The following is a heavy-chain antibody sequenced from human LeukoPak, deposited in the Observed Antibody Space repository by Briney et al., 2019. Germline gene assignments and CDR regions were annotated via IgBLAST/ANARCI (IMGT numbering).Heavy chain of an antibody. Sequence: SVKVSCKASGFTFTSSAVQWVRQARGQRLEWIGWIVVGSGNTNYAQKFQERVTITRDMSTSAAYMELSSLRSEDTAVYYCAAGIAARPFPDLHWYYYYYYGMDVWGQGTTVTVSS. CDR3: AAGIAARPFPDLHWYYYYYYGMDV. V-gene: IGHV1-58*01. CDR1: GFTFTSSA. D-gene: IGHD6-6*01. J-gene: IGHJ6*02. CDR2: IVVGSGNT.